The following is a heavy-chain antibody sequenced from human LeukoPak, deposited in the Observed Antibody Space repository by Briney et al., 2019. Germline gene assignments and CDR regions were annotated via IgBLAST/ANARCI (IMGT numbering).Heavy chain of an antibody. CDR1: GFTFSDYY. CDR3: AKDDYDILTGCPVPFLD. D-gene: IGHD3-9*01. V-gene: IGHV3-11*04. J-gene: IGHJ4*02. CDR2: ISSSGSTI. Sequence: GGSLRLSCAASGFTFSDYYMSWIRQAPGKGLEWVSYISSSGSTIYYADSVKGRFTISRDNSKNTLYLQMNSLRAEDTAVYYCAKDDYDILTGCPVPFLDWGQGTLVTVSS.